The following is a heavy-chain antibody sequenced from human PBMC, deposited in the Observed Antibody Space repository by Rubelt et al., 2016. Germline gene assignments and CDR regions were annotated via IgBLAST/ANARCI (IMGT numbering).Heavy chain of an antibody. V-gene: IGHV4-39*01. CDR3: GRLGRGSSDYDFDY. D-gene: IGHD5-12*01. CDR1: GGAISSGFYY. Sequence: QLQLQESGPGLVKPSETLSLTCTVSGGAISSGFYYWAWIRQPPGKGLEWIGSVPYSGSSHYDPALKSRVNISLDTSKNQFSLNLCSVTAADTAVYYCGRLGRGSSDYDFDYWGQGTQVTVSS. J-gene: IGHJ4*02. CDR2: VPYSGSS.